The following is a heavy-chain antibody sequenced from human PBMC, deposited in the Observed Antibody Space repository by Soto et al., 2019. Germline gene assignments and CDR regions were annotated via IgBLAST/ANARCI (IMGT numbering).Heavy chain of an antibody. V-gene: IGHV4-31*03. D-gene: IGHD2-15*01. J-gene: IGHJ4*02. Sequence: QVQLQESGPGLVKPSQTLSLTCTVSGGSISSGGYYWSWIRQHPGKGLEWIGYIYYSGSTYYNPSLKSRVTISVDTSKNQLSLKLSSVTAADTAVYYCARMEDCSGGSCLFDYWGQGTLVTVSS. CDR2: IYYSGST. CDR3: ARMEDCSGGSCLFDY. CDR1: GGSISSGGYY.